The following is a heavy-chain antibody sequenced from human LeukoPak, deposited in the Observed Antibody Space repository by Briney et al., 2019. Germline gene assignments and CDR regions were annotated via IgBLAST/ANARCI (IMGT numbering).Heavy chain of an antibody. CDR2: IYYSGST. Sequence: PSETLSLTCTVSGGSISSSSYYWGWIRQPPGKGLEWIGSIYYSGSTYYNPSLKSRVTISVDTSKNQFSLKLSSVTAADTAVYYCAGSNGIVGATAVWGQGTLVTVSS. CDR3: AGSNGIVGATAV. D-gene: IGHD1-26*01. J-gene: IGHJ4*02. CDR1: GGSISSSSYY. V-gene: IGHV4-39*01.